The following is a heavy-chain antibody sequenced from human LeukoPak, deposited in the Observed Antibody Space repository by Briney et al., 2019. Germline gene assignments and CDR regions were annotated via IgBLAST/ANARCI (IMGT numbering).Heavy chain of an antibody. D-gene: IGHD1-7*01. CDR2: IITICGTA. CDR3: ARANYAGANWFAP. CDR1: GRTFSSYA. J-gene: IGHJ5*02. Sequence: SVKVSCNAAGRTFSSYAISWVRQAPGQGVEWRGGIITICGTANYAQKFQGRLTITTDEHTSTAYMELSSLRSEDTAVYYCARANYAGANWFAPWGQGTLVTVSS. V-gene: IGHV1-69*05.